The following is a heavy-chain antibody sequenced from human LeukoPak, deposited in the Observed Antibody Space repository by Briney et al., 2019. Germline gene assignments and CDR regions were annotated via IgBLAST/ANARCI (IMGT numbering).Heavy chain of an antibody. CDR2: IYHTGNR. V-gene: IGHV4-38-2*02. CDR3: ARYCSSTTCYTRGGDY. Sequence: SETLSLTCSVSGYSITSGYYWGWIRQPPGKGLEWSGSIYHTGNRFYDPSFNSRVTISVDTSKNQFSLSLSSVTAADTAVYYRARYCSSTTCYTRGGDYWGQGTLVTVSS. CDR1: GYSITSGYY. J-gene: IGHJ4*02. D-gene: IGHD2-2*02.